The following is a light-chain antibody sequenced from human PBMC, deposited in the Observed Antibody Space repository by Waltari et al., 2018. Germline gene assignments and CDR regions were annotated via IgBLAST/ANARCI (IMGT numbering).Light chain of an antibody. J-gene: IGKJ1*01. Sequence: EVVLTQSPGTLSLSPGERATLSCRASQGVGKYLAWYQQRPGQAPRLLLYHTSIRATGIPDRCRGSGYGTDFSLTISRLEPEDFAGYYCQKYDLLPATFGQGTTVEIK. CDR3: QKYDLLPAT. CDR1: QGVGKY. V-gene: IGKV3-20*01. CDR2: HTS.